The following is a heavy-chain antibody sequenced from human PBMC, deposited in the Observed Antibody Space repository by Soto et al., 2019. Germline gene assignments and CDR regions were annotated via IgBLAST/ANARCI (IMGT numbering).Heavy chain of an antibody. CDR2: IKSKTDGGTT. CDR1: GFTFSNAW. D-gene: IGHD3-22*01. J-gene: IGHJ4*02. Sequence: PGGSLRLSCAASGFTFSNAWMSWVRQAPGKGLEWVGRIKSKTDGGTTDYAAPVKGRFTISRDDSKNTLYLQMNSLKTEDTAVYYCTILPNYYDSSGIDYWGQGTLVTVS. V-gene: IGHV3-15*01. CDR3: TILPNYYDSSGIDY.